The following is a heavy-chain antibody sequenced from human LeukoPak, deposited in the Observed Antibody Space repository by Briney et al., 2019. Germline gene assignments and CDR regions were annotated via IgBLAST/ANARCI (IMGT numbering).Heavy chain of an antibody. J-gene: IGHJ4*02. CDR1: GGSISSYY. D-gene: IGHD6-13*01. CDR3: ARGAAATY. Sequence: SETLSLTCSVSGGSISSYYWSWIRQPPGKGLEWIGYIYYSGSTNYNPSLKSRVTISVDTSKNQFSLKLSSVTAADTAVYYCARGAAATYWGQGTLVTVSS. V-gene: IGHV4-59*01. CDR2: IYYSGST.